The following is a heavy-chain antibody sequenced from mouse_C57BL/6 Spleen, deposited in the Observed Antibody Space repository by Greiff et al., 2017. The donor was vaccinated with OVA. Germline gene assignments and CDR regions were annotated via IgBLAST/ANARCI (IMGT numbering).Heavy chain of an antibody. CDR2: IDPSDSYT. D-gene: IGHD1-1*01. V-gene: IGHV1-59*01. CDR3: ARRDYGREDAMDY. J-gene: IGHJ4*01. Sequence: VQLQHPGAELVRPGTSVKLSCKASGYTFTSYWMHWVKQRPGQGLEWIGVIDPSDSYTNYNQKFKGKATLTVDTSSSTAYMQLSSLTSEDSAVYYCARRDYGREDAMDYWGQGTSVTVSS. CDR1: GYTFTSYW.